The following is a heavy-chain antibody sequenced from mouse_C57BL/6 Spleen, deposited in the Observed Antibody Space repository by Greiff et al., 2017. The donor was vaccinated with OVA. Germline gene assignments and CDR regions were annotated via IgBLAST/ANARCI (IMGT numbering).Heavy chain of an antibody. CDR1: GFTFSDYY. CDR2: INYDGSST. J-gene: IGHJ2*01. CDR3: AIYSNYFDY. V-gene: IGHV5-16*01. Sequence: EVNLVESEGGLVQPGRSMKLSCTASGFTFSDYYMAWVRQVPEKGLEWVANINYDGSSTYYLDSLKSRFIISRDNAKNILYLQMSSLKSEDTATYYCAIYSNYFDYWGQGTTLTVSS. D-gene: IGHD2-5*01.